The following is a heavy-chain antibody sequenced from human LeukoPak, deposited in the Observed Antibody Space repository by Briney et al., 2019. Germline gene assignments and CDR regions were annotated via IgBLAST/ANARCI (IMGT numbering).Heavy chain of an antibody. CDR2: ISWNSGSI. J-gene: IGHJ4*02. D-gene: IGHD3-16*01. Sequence: SLRLSCAASGFTFDDYAMHWVRQAPGKGLEWVSGISWNSGSIGYADSVKGRFTISRDNAKNSLYLQMNSLRAEDTALYYCAKDIRFVRALDYWGQGTLVTVSS. CDR3: AKDIRFVRALDY. V-gene: IGHV3-9*01. CDR1: GFTFDDYA.